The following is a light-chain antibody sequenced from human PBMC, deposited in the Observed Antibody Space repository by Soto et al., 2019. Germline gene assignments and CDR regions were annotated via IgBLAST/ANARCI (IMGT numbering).Light chain of an antibody. V-gene: IGLV2-14*01. Sequence: QSALTQPASVSGSPGQSITISCTGTSSDVGGFNYVSWYQHHPGKAPKLMIYEVSNRPSGVSNRFSGSKSGNTASLTISGLQAEDEADYYCSSYTSSSTYVFGTGTSDRP. J-gene: IGLJ1*01. CDR3: SSYTSSSTYV. CDR1: SSDVGGFNY. CDR2: EVS.